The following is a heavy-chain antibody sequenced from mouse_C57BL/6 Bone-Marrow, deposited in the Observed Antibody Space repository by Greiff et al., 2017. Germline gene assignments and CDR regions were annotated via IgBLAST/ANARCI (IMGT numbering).Heavy chain of an antibody. CDR1: GYSFTDYN. Sequence: VLLQQSGPELVKPGASVKISCKASGYSFTDYNMNWVKQSNGKSLEWIGVFKPNYGTTSYNQKFKGKATLTVDQSSSTSYMQLNSLTSEDSAVYYCARYPYYGSSPWYFDVWGTGTTVTVSS. V-gene: IGHV1-39*01. CDR2: FKPNYGTT. CDR3: ARYPYYGSSPWYFDV. J-gene: IGHJ1*03. D-gene: IGHD1-1*01.